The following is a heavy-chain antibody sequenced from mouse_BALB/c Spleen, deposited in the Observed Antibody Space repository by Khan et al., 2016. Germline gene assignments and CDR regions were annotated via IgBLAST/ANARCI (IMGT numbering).Heavy chain of an antibody. CDR3: VRRGYYFDY. V-gene: IGHV10-1*02. CDR2: IRSKSNNYAT. Sequence: EVPLVESGGGLVQPKGSLKLPCTASGFTFNTYAMNWVRQAPGKGLEWVARIRSKSNNYATYYADSAQDRFTISRDDSPSMLDLQMNNLETEDTAMYDCVRRGYYFDYWGQGTTLTVSS. CDR1: GFTFNTYA. J-gene: IGHJ2*01.